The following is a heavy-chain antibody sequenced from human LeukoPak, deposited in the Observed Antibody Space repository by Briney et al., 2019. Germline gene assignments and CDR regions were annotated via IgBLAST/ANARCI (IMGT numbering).Heavy chain of an antibody. J-gene: IGHJ4*02. CDR3: ARFTQWFGFDY. Sequence: SETLSLTCAVYGGSFSGYYWSWIRQPPGKGLEWIGEINHSGSTNYNPSLKSRVTISVDTSKNQFSLKLSSVTAADTAVYYCARFTQWFGFDYWGQGTLVTVSS. CDR1: GGSFSGYY. V-gene: IGHV4-34*01. D-gene: IGHD3-10*01. CDR2: INHSGST.